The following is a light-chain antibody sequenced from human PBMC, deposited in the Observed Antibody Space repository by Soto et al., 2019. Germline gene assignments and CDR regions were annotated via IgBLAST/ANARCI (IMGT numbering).Light chain of an antibody. CDR1: QGISSY. CDR3: QQLSSYPQVT. V-gene: IGKV1-9*01. J-gene: IGKJ4*02. Sequence: IQLTQSPSSLSASVGDRVTITCRASQGISSYLAWYQQKPGKAPKLLIYAASTLQSGVPSRFSGSGSGTDFTLTISSLQPEDFATYYCQQLSSYPQVTFGGGTKVEIK. CDR2: AAS.